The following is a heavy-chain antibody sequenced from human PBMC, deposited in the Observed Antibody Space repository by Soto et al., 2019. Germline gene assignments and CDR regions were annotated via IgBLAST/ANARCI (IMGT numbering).Heavy chain of an antibody. D-gene: IGHD2-2*01. J-gene: IGHJ3*02. CDR2: IYSGGST. CDR1: GFTVSSNY. V-gene: IGHV3-53*01. Sequence: EVQLVESGGGLIQPGGSLRLSCAASGFTVSSNYMSWVRQAPGKGLEWVSVIYSGGSTYYADSVKGRFTISRDNSKNTLYLQMNSLRAEDTAVYYCARERIVAVPAAIYDPHDAFDIWGQGTMVTVSS. CDR3: ARERIVAVPAAIYDPHDAFDI.